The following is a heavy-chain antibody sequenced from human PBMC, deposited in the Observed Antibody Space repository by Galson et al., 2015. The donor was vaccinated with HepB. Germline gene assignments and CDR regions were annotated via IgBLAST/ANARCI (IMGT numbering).Heavy chain of an antibody. CDR1: GFTFNNYS. CDR2: ISSSSSTI. J-gene: IGHJ5*02. Sequence: SLRLSCAASGFTFNNYSMNWVRQAPGKGLEWVSYISSSSSTIYYADSVKGRFTISRDNAKNSLYLPMNSLRAEDTAVYYCARGIVVVVAATPGSSWFDPWGQGTLVTVSS. D-gene: IGHD2-15*01. V-gene: IGHV3-48*01. CDR3: ARGIVVVVAATPGSSWFDP.